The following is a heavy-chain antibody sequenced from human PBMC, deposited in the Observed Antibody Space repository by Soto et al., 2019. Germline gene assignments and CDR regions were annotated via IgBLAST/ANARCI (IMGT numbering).Heavy chain of an antibody. CDR2: IIPIFGTA. J-gene: IGHJ6*02. V-gene: IGHV1-69*13. CDR1: GGTLSSYA. Sequence: SVKVSCKASGGTLSSYAISWVRQAPGQGLEWMGGIIPIFGTANYAQKFQGRVTITADESTSTAYMELSSLRSEDTAVYYCARSITMIVVVTDYYYGMDVWGQGTTVTVSS. D-gene: IGHD3-22*01. CDR3: ARSITMIVVVTDYYYGMDV.